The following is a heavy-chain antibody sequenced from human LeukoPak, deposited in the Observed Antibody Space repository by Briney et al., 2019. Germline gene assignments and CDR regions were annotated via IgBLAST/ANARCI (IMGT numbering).Heavy chain of an antibody. J-gene: IGHJ4*02. V-gene: IGHV4-30-2*01. CDR3: ARGNSGSYYSLDY. CDR2: IYHSGST. D-gene: IGHD3-10*01. Sequence: PSQTLSLTCAVSSGSISSGGYSWSWTRQPPGKGLEWIGYIYHSGSTYYNPSLKSRVTISVDRSKNRFSLKLSSVTAADTAVYYCARGNSGSYYSLDYWGQGTLVTVSS. CDR1: SGSISSGGYS.